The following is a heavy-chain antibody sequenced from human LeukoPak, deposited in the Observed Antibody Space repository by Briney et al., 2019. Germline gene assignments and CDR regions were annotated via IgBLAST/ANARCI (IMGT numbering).Heavy chain of an antibody. CDR1: GFTLSSYW. CDR2: IKQGGSEK. D-gene: IGHD2-21*02. V-gene: IGHV3-7*01. Sequence: GGSLRLSCAASGFTLSSYWMSWVRQAPGKGLEWVANIKQGGSEKYYVDSVKGRFTISRDNAKNSLYLQMNSLRAEDTAVYYCARDIVVVTALLDYWGQGALVTVSS. CDR3: ARDIVVVTALLDY. J-gene: IGHJ4*02.